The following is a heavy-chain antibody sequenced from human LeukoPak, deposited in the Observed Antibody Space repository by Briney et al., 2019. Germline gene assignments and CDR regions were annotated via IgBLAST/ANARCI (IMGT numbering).Heavy chain of an antibody. CDR1: GGTFSSYA. D-gene: IGHD2-2*01. Sequence: GASVKVSCKASGGTFSSYAISWVRPAPGQGLEWMGGIIPIFGTANYAQKFQGRVTITADESTSTAYMELSSLRSEDTAVYYCARAPDCSSTSCYGSTLYYFDYWGQGTLVTVSS. V-gene: IGHV1-69*13. CDR3: ARAPDCSSTSCYGSTLYYFDY. CDR2: IIPIFGTA. J-gene: IGHJ4*02.